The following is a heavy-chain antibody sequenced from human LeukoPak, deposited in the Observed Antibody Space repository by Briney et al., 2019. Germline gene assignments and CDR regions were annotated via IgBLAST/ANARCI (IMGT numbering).Heavy chain of an antibody. J-gene: IGHJ6*04. V-gene: IGHV3-7*03. D-gene: IGHD2-15*01. Sequence: GGSLRLSCAASGFTFSSYWMSWVRQAPGKGLEWVANIKQEGSEKYYVDSVKGRFTISRDNAKNSLYLQMNSLRAEDTAVYYCVRDRACSGGSCYFDYYYYGMDVWGKGTTVTVSS. CDR3: VRDRACSGGSCYFDYYYYGMDV. CDR1: GFTFSSYW. CDR2: IKQEGSEK.